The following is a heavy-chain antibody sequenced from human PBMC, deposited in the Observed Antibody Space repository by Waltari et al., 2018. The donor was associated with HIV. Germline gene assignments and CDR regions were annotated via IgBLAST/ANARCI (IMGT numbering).Heavy chain of an antibody. Sequence: QVQLVQSGAEVKKPGSSVKVSCKASGGTFSSYAISWVRQAPGQGLEWMGGIIPIFGTTNYAQKCPGRVTIAADEATSTAYMELSSLRSEDTAVYYCARDSAGNCGGDCSLEYFQHWGQGTLVTVSS. J-gene: IGHJ1*01. V-gene: IGHV1-69*12. CDR2: IIPIFGTT. D-gene: IGHD2-21*02. CDR1: GGTFSSYA. CDR3: ARDSAGNCGGDCSLEYFQH.